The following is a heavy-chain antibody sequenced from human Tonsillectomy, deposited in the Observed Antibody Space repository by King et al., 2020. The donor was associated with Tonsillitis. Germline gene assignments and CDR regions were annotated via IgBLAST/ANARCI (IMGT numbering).Heavy chain of an antibody. CDR1: GFTFDDYA. Sequence: VQLVESGGGLVQPGRSLRLSCAASGFTFDDYAMHWVRQAPGKGLEWVSGISWNSGSINYADSVKGRFTISRDNAKNSLYLQMNSLRAEDTALYYCAKLPFDYWGQGTLVTVSS. CDR3: AKLPFDY. CDR2: ISWNSGSI. V-gene: IGHV3-9*01. J-gene: IGHJ4*02.